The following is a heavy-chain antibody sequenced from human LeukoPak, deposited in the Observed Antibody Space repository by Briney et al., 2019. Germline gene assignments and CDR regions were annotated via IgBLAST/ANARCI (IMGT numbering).Heavy chain of an antibody. D-gene: IGHD2-8*02. Sequence: VASVKVSCKASGYTFTSYGISWVRQAPGQGLEWMGWISAYNGNTNYAQKLQGRVTMTTDISTSTAYMELRSLRSDDTAVYYCARTPTANIVLVKADFFEVWGQGTLVTVSS. CDR2: ISAYNGNT. J-gene: IGHJ4*02. CDR1: GYTFTSYG. V-gene: IGHV1-18*01. CDR3: ARTPTANIVLVKADFFEV.